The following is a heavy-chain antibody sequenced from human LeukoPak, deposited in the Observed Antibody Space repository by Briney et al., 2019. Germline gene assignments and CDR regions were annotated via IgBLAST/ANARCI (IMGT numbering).Heavy chain of an antibody. Sequence: PSETLSLTCTVSGGSISSYYWSWIRQPPGKGLEWIGYIYYSGSTNYNPSLKSRVTMSVDTSKNQFSLKLSSVTAADTAVYYCARSALQPLYYYYYYYMDVWGKGTTVTVSS. CDR2: IYYSGST. CDR1: GGSISSYY. V-gene: IGHV4-59*12. CDR3: ARSALQPLYYYYYYYMDV. J-gene: IGHJ6*03. D-gene: IGHD1-1*01.